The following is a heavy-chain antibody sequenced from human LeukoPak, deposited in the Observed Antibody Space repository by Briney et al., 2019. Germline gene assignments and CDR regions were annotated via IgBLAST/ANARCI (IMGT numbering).Heavy chain of an antibody. V-gene: IGHV4-59*08. CDR2: IYYSGST. CDR1: GGSISSYY. Sequence: SETLSLTCTVSGGSISSYYWSWIRQPPGKGLEWIGYIYYSGSTNYNPSLKSRVTISVDTSKNQLSLKLSSVTAADTAVYYCARGIAAAGNDYWGQGTLVTVSS. D-gene: IGHD6-13*01. CDR3: ARGIAAAGNDY. J-gene: IGHJ4*02.